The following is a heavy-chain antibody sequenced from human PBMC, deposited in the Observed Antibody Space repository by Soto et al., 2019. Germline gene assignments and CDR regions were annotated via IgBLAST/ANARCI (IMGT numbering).Heavy chain of an antibody. J-gene: IGHJ4*02. CDR3: ARSLGLCTGSGCRDY. V-gene: IGHV1-69*02. D-gene: IGHD2-8*02. CDR2: IIPIPDIA. CDR1: GGNFNTYT. Sequence: QVQLLQSGTEVKKPGSSAKVSCRASGGNFNTYTISWVRQAPGQGLEWLGRIIPIPDIASYAQKFQGRVNITADKSTNTVYMELSSLRSEDTAVYFCARSLGLCTGSGCRDYWGQGTLVSVSP.